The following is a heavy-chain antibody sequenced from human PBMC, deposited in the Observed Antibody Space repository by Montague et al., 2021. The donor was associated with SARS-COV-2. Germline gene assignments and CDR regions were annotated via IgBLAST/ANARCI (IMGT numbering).Heavy chain of an antibody. D-gene: IGHD3-10*01. V-gene: IGHV4-59*08. CDR1: GGSISTYY. Sequence: SETLSLTCTVSGGSISTYYWSWIRQPPGKGLEWIGYIYYSGTANYNPSLKSRVTISVDTSKNQFYLKVRSVTAADTAVYYCARLVGDREPRFDPWGQGTLVTVSS. CDR2: IYYSGTA. CDR3: ARLVGDREPRFDP. J-gene: IGHJ5*02.